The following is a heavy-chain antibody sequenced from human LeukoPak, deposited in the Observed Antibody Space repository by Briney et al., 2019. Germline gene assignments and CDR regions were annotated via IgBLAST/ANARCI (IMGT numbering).Heavy chain of an antibody. CDR2: MSSSDDGR. V-gene: IGHV3-23*01. CDR3: AKAPVTSCRGAFCYPFDY. Sequence: GGSLRLSCLASGITFSSSSMSWVRQAPGKGLEWVSAMSSSDDGRYYAASVRGRFTISRDTSGSTLYLQMNSLRAEDAAVYYCAKAPVTSCRGAFCYPFDYWGQGTLVTVSS. D-gene: IGHD2-15*01. J-gene: IGHJ4*02. CDR1: GITFSSSS.